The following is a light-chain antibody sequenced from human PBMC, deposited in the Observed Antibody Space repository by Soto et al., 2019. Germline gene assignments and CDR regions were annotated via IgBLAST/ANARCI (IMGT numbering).Light chain of an antibody. J-gene: IGLJ3*02. CDR1: SSNIGSNT. Sequence: QSVLTQPPSASGTPGQRVTVSCSGSSSNIGSNTVNWYQQLPGTAPKLLIYSNNQRPSGVPDRFSGSKSVTSVSLAISGLQSEDEADYYCAAWDDSLNGLVIGGGTKLTVL. CDR3: AAWDDSLNGLV. CDR2: SNN. V-gene: IGLV1-44*01.